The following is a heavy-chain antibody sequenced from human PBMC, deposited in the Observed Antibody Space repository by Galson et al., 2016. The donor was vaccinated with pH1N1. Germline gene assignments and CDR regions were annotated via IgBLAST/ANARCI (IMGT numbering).Heavy chain of an antibody. CDR3: ARDHVYGDYFERFFDL. J-gene: IGHJ2*01. D-gene: IGHD4-17*01. Sequence: QTPGKGLEWVAVISYVESNKDYADSVKGRFTVSRDNSKNTLYLQMNSLRAEDTALYYCARDHVYGDYFERFFDLWGRGTLVTVSS. CDR2: ISYVESNK. V-gene: IGHV3-30-3*01.